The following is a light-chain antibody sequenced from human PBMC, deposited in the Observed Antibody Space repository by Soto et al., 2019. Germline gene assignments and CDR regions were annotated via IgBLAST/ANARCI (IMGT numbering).Light chain of an antibody. CDR3: SSHAGSINLI. J-gene: IGLJ2*01. CDR2: EVN. Sequence: QSALTQPASVSGSPGQSITIPCTGTSSDVGGYNFVSWYQQHPGKAPKLMIYEVNKRPSGVPDRFSGSKSGNTASLTVSGLQAEDEADYYCSSHAGSINLIFGGGTKLTVL. V-gene: IGLV2-8*01. CDR1: SSDVGGYNF.